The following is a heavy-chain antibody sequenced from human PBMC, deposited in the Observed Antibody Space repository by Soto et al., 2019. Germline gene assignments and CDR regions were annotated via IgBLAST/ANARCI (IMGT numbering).Heavy chain of an antibody. CDR2: IYPGDSDT. D-gene: IGHD2-2*02. CDR1: GYSFTIYL. CDR3: ARSTAVRPNTYYYYYYMGV. Sequence: GESLNISCTGSGYSFTIYLIGWVRQMPGKGLEWMGIIYPGDSDTGYSPSFQGQVTISADKSISTAYLQWSSLKASDTAMYYCARSTAVRPNTYYYYYYMGVWGKGTTVTVSS. J-gene: IGHJ6*03. V-gene: IGHV5-51*01.